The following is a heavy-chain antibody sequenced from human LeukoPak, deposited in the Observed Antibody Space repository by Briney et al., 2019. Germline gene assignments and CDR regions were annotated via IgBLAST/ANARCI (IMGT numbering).Heavy chain of an antibody. CDR1: GYSFTGNY. D-gene: IGHD2-15*01. V-gene: IGHV1-2*02. Sequence: ASVKVSCTASGYSFTGNYMHWVRQAPGQGLEWMGWINPNSGGTNNAQKFQGRVTMTRDTSISTAHMELTGLTSDDTAVYYCARGVGAYCSGGYCYPHYFDYWGQGTLVTVSS. J-gene: IGHJ4*02. CDR2: INPNSGGT. CDR3: ARGVGAYCSGGYCYPHYFDY.